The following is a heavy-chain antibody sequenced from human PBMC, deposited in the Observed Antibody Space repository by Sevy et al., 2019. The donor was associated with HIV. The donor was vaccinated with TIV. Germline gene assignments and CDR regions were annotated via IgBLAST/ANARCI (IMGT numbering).Heavy chain of an antibody. CDR3: AKEVKVRATTRYYFYGMDV. CDR1: GFTFRNYG. V-gene: IGHV3-30*18. D-gene: IGHD1-26*01. Sequence: GGSLRLSCAASGFTFRNYGIYWVRQAPGKGLEWVAALSYDGSHKYYGDSVKGRFTISRDNSKNTLYLQMNSLRAEDTAMYHCAKEVKVRATTRYYFYGMDVWGQGTTVTVSS. J-gene: IGHJ6*02. CDR2: LSYDGSHK.